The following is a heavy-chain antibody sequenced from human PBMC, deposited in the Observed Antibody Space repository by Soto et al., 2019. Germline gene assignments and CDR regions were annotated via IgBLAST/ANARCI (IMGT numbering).Heavy chain of an antibody. CDR2: ISSSSSTI. D-gene: IGHD5-18*01. J-gene: IGHJ5*02. Sequence: EVQLVESGGGLVQPGGSLRLSCAASGFTFSSYSMNWVRQAPGKGLEWVSYISSSSSTIYYADSVKGRFTISRDHAKNSLYLQMNSLRDEDTAVYYCAREGYSYGGYGWFDPWGQGTLVTVSS. CDR1: GFTFSSYS. CDR3: AREGYSYGGYGWFDP. V-gene: IGHV3-48*02.